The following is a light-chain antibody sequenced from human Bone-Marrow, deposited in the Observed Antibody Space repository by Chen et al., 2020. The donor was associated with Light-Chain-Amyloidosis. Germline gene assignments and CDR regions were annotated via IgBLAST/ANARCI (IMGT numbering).Light chain of an antibody. CDR2: RDT. Sequence: SYELTQPPSVSVSPGPTARITCSGDDLPKKYAYWYQQKPGQAPVLVIPRDTERPSGISERFSGSRSGTTATLTISGVQAADEADYHCQSADSSGTYEVIFGGGTKLTVL. J-gene: IGLJ2*01. V-gene: IGLV3-25*03. CDR3: QSADSSGTYEVI. CDR1: DLPKKY.